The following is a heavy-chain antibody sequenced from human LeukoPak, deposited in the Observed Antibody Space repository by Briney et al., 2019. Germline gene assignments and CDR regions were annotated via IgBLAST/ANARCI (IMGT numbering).Heavy chain of an antibody. CDR2: INNSEHT. CDR1: RGSIRSHY. CDR3: ARGSFQVVVGPDC. J-gene: IGHJ4*02. D-gene: IGHD3-22*01. Sequence: SETLCLTRTVSRGSIRSHYWSCLREPPGQGLEWMGNINNSEHTNYTPSVQPRVTISTDTAKNQFSLKVSSMTAADTAVYYCARGSFQVVVGPDCWGQGTLVTVSS. V-gene: IGHV4-59*11.